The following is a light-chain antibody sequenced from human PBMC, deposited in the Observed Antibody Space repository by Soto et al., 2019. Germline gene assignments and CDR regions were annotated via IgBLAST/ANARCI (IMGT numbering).Light chain of an antibody. V-gene: IGKV3D-20*02. CDR2: GAS. CDR3: HQRSKWPLT. CDR1: QSVSSSY. Sequence: EIVLTQSPGTLSLSPGERATLSCRASQSVSSSYLAWYQQKPGQAPRLLIYGASGRATGIPDRFSGSGSGTDFTLTISRLEPEDFAVYYCHQRSKWPLTFGGGTKVEIK. J-gene: IGKJ4*01.